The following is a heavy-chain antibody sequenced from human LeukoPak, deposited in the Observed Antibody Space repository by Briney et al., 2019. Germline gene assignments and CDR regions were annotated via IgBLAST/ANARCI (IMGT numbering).Heavy chain of an antibody. D-gene: IGHD6-19*01. V-gene: IGHV3-48*03. J-gene: IGHJ4*02. CDR1: GFTFSSHE. CDR3: ARDGSGWFFDY. CDR2: IFTSGSTK. Sequence: GGSLRLSCAASGFTFSSHEMNCVRQAPGKGLEWVSYIFTSGSTKYYADSVKGRFTISRDNAKNSLYLQMNSLRAEDTAVYYCARDGSGWFFDYWGQGTLVTVSS.